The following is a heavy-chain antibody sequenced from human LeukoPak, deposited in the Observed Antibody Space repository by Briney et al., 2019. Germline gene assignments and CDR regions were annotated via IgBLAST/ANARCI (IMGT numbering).Heavy chain of an antibody. J-gene: IGHJ4*02. D-gene: IGHD2-2*01. Sequence: ASVKVSCKASGYTFTTYDINWVRQATGQGLEWMGWMNPNSGNTGYAQKFQGRVTITRDTSASTAYMELSSLRSEDTAAYYCARGRCVGSTNCYYFDSWGQGTLVTVSS. CDR3: ARGRCVGSTNCYYFDS. CDR2: MNPNSGNT. CDR1: GYTFTTYD. V-gene: IGHV1-8*01.